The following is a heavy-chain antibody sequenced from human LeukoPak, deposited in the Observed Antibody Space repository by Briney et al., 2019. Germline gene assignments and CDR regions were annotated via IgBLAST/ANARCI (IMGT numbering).Heavy chain of an antibody. CDR1: GGSMSSDY. V-gene: IGHV4-59*08. CDR2: ISYSGTT. J-gene: IGHJ5*02. D-gene: IGHD3-10*01. Sequence: PSETLSLTCTVSGGSMSSDYWSWGRESPGKGLGWVGDISYSGTTNYNPSLKSRVTISLGTSKNRFSLNLTSVTAADTAVYYCARHGSGTSLALYPWGQGTLVTVSS. CDR3: ARHGSGTSLALYP.